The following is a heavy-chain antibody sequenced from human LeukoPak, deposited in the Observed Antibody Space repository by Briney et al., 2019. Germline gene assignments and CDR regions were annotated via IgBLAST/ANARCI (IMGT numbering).Heavy chain of an antibody. CDR3: TRQYSSTWYYFDY. J-gene: IGHJ4*02. CDR2: IYPADSDT. V-gene: IGHV5-51*01. CDR1: GYTFSNYW. D-gene: IGHD6-13*01. Sequence: GESLKISCTGSGYTFSNYWIAWVRQMPRKGLEWMGIIYPADSDTKYSPSFQGQVSISADKFINTAYLQWSSLKASDTAIYYCTRQYSSTWYYFDYWGQGTLVTAS.